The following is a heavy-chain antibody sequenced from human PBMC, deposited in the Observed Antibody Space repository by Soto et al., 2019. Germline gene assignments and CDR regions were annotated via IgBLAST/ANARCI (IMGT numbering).Heavy chain of an antibody. V-gene: IGHV3-23*01. CDR1: GFIFSTYA. CDR2: NSGNGDAT. J-gene: IGHJ5*02. Sequence: GGSLRLSCAGSGFIFSTYAMSWVRQAPGKGLEWISVNSGNGDATYYADSVKGRFTISRDNSKSTLYLQMSSLRAEDTAVYYCAKDLSSWSGFGLGHWGKGTLVTVSS. D-gene: IGHD3-3*01. CDR3: AKDLSSWSGFGLGH.